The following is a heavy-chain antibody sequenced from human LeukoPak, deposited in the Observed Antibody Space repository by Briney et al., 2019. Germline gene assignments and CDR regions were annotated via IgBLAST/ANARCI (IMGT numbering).Heavy chain of an antibody. D-gene: IGHD3-10*01. CDR3: ARSPSYYGSAHYFDY. CDR1: EFTVSSNY. V-gene: IGHV3-53*01. J-gene: IGHJ4*02. Sequence: GGSLRLSCAASEFTVSSNYMSWVRQAPGKGLEWVSVIYSDGSTYYADSMKGRFTISRDNFKNTLYLQMNSLGAEDTAVYYCARSPSYYGSAHYFDYWGQGTLVTVSS. CDR2: IYSDGST.